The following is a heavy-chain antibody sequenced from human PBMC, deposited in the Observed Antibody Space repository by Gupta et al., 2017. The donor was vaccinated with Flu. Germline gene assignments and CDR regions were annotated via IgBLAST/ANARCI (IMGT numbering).Heavy chain of an antibody. D-gene: IGHD2-2*01. Sequence: YGDYYMSWIRQAPGKGLEWVSYISSSGRTIYYADSVKGRFTISRDNAKSSLYLQMNSLRAEDTAVYYCARVLGYCSSSSCFEYFQHWGQGTLVTVSS. V-gene: IGHV3-11*01. CDR1: YGDYY. CDR3: ARVLGYCSSSSCFEYFQH. CDR2: ISSSGRTI. J-gene: IGHJ1*01.